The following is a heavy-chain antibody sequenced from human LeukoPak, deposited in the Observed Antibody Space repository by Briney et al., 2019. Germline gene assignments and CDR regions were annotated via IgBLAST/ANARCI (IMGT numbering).Heavy chain of an antibody. J-gene: IGHJ6*02. CDR2: VNPGDSDT. CDR1: GYSFTSYW. CDR3: ARLTFANFEATPGGYHFYGMDV. V-gene: IGHV5-51*01. D-gene: IGHD3-10*01. Sequence: GESLKISCKGSGYSFTSYWIGWVRQMPGTGLEWMGVVNPGDSDTRYSPSFRGQVTVSADKSISTAYLQWNNLKASDTAIYYCARLTFANFEATPGGYHFYGMDVWGQGTTVTVSS.